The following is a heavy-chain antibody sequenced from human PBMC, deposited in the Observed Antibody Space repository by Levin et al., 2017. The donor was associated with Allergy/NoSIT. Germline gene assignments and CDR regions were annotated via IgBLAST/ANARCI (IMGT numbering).Heavy chain of an antibody. J-gene: IGHJ4*02. CDR3: ARGASRVWFRERGNYFDY. CDR2: INHSGST. Sequence: PSETLSLTCAVYGGSFSGYYWSWIRQPPGKGLEWIGEINHSGSTNYNPSLKSRVTISVDTSKNQFSLKLSSVTAADTAVYYCARGASRVWFRERGNYFDYWGQGTLVTVSS. V-gene: IGHV4-34*01. CDR1: GGSFSGYY. D-gene: IGHD3-10*01.